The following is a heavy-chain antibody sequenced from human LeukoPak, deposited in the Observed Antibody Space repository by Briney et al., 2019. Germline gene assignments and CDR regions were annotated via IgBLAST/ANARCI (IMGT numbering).Heavy chain of an antibody. CDR2: IYYSGST. Sequence: SETLSLTCTVSGGSISSYYWSWIRQPPGKGLEWIGYIYYSGSTNYNPSLKSRVTTSVDTSKNQFSLKLSSVTAADTAVCYCARASGFWSGYAYRHWGQGTLVTVSS. CDR3: ARASGFWSGYAYRH. V-gene: IGHV4-59*01. J-gene: IGHJ4*02. D-gene: IGHD3-3*01. CDR1: GGSISSYY.